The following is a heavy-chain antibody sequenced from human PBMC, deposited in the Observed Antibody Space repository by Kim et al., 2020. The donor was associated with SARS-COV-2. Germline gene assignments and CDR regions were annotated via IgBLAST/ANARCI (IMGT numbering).Heavy chain of an antibody. V-gene: IGHV4-31*03. CDR3: ARDGERRGTVTTPFDY. CDR2: IYYSGST. CDR1: GGSISSGGYY. J-gene: IGHJ4*02. Sequence: SETLSLTCTVSGGSISSGGYYWSWIRQHPGKGLEWIGYIYYSGSTYYNPSLKSRVTISVDTSKNQFSLKLSSVTAADTAVYYCARDGERRGTVTTPFDYWGQGTLVTVSS. D-gene: IGHD4-17*01.